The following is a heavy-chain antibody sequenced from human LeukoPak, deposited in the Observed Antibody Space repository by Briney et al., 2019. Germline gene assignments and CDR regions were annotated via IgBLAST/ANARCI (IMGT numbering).Heavy chain of an antibody. CDR1: GGSISSNNW. J-gene: IGHJ4*02. CDR2: IYHSGSP. V-gene: IGHV4-4*02. D-gene: IGHD3-10*01. CDR3: ARERDYYGSGSYIDY. Sequence: SGTLSLTCAVSGGSISSNNWWGWVRQPPGKGLEWIGEIYHSGSPNYNPSLKSRVTISVDRSKNQFSLKLSSVTAADTAVYYCARERDYYGSGSYIDYWGQGTLVTVSS.